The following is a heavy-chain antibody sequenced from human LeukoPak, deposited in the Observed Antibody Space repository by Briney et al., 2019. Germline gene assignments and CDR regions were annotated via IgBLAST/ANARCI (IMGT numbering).Heavy chain of an antibody. Sequence: GGSLRLSCAASGFTFSSYAMSWVRQAPGKGLEWVSAISGSGGSTYYADSVKGRFTISRDNSKNTLYLQMNSLRAEDTAVYYCARPHSSSYYYYMDVWGQGTTVTVSS. D-gene: IGHD6-6*01. J-gene: IGHJ6*03. CDR2: ISGSGGST. V-gene: IGHV3-23*01. CDR1: GFTFSSYA. CDR3: ARPHSSSYYYYMDV.